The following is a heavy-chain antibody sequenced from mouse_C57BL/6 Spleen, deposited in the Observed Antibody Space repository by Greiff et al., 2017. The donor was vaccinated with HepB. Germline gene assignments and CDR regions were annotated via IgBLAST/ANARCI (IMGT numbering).Heavy chain of an antibody. CDR1: GFSFNTYA. V-gene: IGHV10-1*01. CDR3: VAYYGSSYVWFAY. CDR2: IRSKSNNYAT. J-gene: IGHJ3*01. D-gene: IGHD1-1*01. Sequence: EVMLVESGGGLVQPKGSLKLSCAASGFSFNTYAMNWVRQAPGRGLEWVARIRSKSNNYATYYADSVKDRFTISRDDSESMLYLQMNNLKTEDTAMYYCVAYYGSSYVWFAYWGQGTLVTVSA.